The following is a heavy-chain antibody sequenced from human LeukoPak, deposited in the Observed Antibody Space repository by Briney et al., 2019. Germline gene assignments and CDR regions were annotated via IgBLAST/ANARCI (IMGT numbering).Heavy chain of an antibody. J-gene: IGHJ4*02. D-gene: IGHD6-13*01. CDR2: IYYSGST. CDR3: ARDSSSGQYYFDY. Sequence: PSETLSLTCTVSGGSISSYYWSWIRQPPGKGLGWMGYIYYSGSTNYNPSLKSRVTISVDTSKNQFSLKLSSVTAADTAVYYCARDSSSGQYYFDYWGQGTLVTVSS. V-gene: IGHV4-59*01. CDR1: GGSISSYY.